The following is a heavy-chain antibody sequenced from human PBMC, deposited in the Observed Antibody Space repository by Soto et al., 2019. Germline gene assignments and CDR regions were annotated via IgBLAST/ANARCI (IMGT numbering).Heavy chain of an antibody. D-gene: IGHD3-10*01. V-gene: IGHV3-23*01. J-gene: IGHJ4*02. Sequence: PGGSLRLSCAASGFTFSSFAMTWVRQAPGKELEWVSAITGSGGGTYYADSVKGRFTISRDNSKNTLYLQMNTLRAEDTAVYYCAKEHPSGSYFTGYWGQGTLVTVSS. CDR1: GFTFSSFA. CDR2: ITGSGGGT. CDR3: AKEHPSGSYFTGY.